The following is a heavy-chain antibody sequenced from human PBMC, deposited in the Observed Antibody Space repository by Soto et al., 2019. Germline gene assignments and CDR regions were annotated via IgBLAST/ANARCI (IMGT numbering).Heavy chain of an antibody. D-gene: IGHD2-2*01. CDR1: GDILSSNAAT. CDR3: ARVGYCSSTGCNNYFDP. Sequence: PSQTLSLPCVISGDILSSNAATLNWIRQSPSRGLEWLGRTYYRSKWYNDYAVSVKSRITINPDTSKDQISLQLNFVTPEDTAVYYCARVGYCSSTGCNNYFDPWGEGALVTVSS. V-gene: IGHV6-1*01. CDR2: TYYRSKWYN. J-gene: IGHJ5*02.